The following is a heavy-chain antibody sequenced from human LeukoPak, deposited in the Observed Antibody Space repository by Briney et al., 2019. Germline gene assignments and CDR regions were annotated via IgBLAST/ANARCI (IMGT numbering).Heavy chain of an antibody. CDR2: IYYSGST. Sequence: PSETLSLTCTVSGGSIGSYYWSWIRQPPGKGLEWIGYIYYSGSTNYSPSLKSRVTMPVDTSKNQFSLKLSSVTAADTAVYYCARCRLESGSYYYFDYWGQGTLVTVSS. CDR3: ARCRLESGSYYYFDY. V-gene: IGHV4-59*01. D-gene: IGHD1-26*01. CDR1: GGSIGSYY. J-gene: IGHJ4*02.